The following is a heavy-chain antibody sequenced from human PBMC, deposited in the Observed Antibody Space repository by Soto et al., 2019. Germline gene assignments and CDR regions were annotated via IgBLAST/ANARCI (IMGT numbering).Heavy chain of an antibody. CDR2: IIPIFGTA. Sequence: QVQLVQSGAEVKKPGASVKVSCKASGYTFIDYYVDWVRQAPGQGLEWMGGIIPIFGTANYAQKFQGRVTITADESTSTAYMELSSLRSEDTAVYYCARDEGLRTAPHWFDPWGQGTLVTVSS. D-gene: IGHD5-12*01. CDR1: GYTFIDYY. V-gene: IGHV1-69*01. CDR3: ARDEGLRTAPHWFDP. J-gene: IGHJ5*02.